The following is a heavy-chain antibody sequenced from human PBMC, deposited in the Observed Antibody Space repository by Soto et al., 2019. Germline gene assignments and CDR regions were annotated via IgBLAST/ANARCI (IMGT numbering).Heavy chain of an antibody. J-gene: IGHJ4*02. CDR2: IYYRGNA. V-gene: IGHV4-34*01. Sequence: SETLSLTCAVYGGSFSGYYWSWIRQPPGKGLEWIGSIYYRGNAYYNPSLQTRVTISLDKPRSQFSLKLNSVTAADSAVYFCARLEGLATISYYFDFWGPGVLVTLSS. CDR3: ARLEGLATISYYFDF. CDR1: GGSFSGYY. D-gene: IGHD3-9*01.